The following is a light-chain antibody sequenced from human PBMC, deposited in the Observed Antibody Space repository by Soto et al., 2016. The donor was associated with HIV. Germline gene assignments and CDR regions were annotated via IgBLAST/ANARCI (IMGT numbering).Light chain of an antibody. CDR1: SLRSYY. J-gene: IGLJ3*02. CDR3: NSRDSSGDPWV. Sequence: SSELTQDPDVSVALGQTVRITCQGDSLRSYYASWYQQKPGQAPILVIYGANDRPSGIPDRFSGSRSGDTASLTITGAQAEDEADYYCNSRDSSGDPWVFGGGTKLTVL. CDR2: GAN. V-gene: IGLV3-19*01.